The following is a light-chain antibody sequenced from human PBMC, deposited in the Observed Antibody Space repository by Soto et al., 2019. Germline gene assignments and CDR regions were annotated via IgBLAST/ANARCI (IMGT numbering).Light chain of an antibody. CDR2: AAS. CDR1: QGIGNA. Sequence: IQMTQSASTLSASVGDRVTLTWRASQGIGNALGWYQQKTGKAPKILIYAASALQSGVPSRFSGSGYGADFNLTISSLQTEDSATYYCLQDYSYPRTFGQGTKVDIK. J-gene: IGKJ1*01. CDR3: LQDYSYPRT. V-gene: IGKV1-6*01.